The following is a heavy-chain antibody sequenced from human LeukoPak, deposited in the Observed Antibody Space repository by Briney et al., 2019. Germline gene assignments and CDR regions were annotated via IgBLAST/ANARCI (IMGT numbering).Heavy chain of an antibody. CDR2: ISSSSNTI. V-gene: IGHV3-48*01. CDR3: ASRFDY. J-gene: IGHJ4*02. CDR1: GFTFSSYN. Sequence: GGSLRLSCAASGFTFSSYNMNWVRQAPGKGLEWVSHISSSSNTIYYAESVKGRFTISRDNAKNSLYLQMNSLRAEDTVVYYCASRFDYWGQGTLVTVSS.